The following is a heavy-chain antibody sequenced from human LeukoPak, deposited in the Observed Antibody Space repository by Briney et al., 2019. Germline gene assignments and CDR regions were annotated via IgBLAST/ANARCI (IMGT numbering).Heavy chain of an antibody. D-gene: IGHD2-2*01. CDR1: GGSVSSSSYY. Sequence: SETLSLTCTVSGGSVSSSSYYWGWIRQPPGKGLEWIGSIYYSGSTYYNPSLKSRVTISVDTSKNQFSLKLSSVTAADTAVYYCARDADDCSSTSCPGYWGQGTLVTVSS. J-gene: IGHJ4*02. CDR2: IYYSGST. CDR3: ARDADDCSSTSCPGY. V-gene: IGHV4-39*07.